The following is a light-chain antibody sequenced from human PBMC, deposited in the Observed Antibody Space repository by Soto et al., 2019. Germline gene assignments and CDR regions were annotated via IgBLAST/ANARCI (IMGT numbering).Light chain of an antibody. CDR2: DAS. J-gene: IGKJ3*01. V-gene: IGKV3-11*02. Sequence: EIEVTQSPATLSLSPGERATLSCRTSQSVGSYLAWYQKKPGQAPRLLIYDASNRATGIPARFSGGGSGRDFTLTISSLEPEDFAVYYCQQYNNWPPFTFGPGTKVDIK. CDR3: QQYNNWPPFT. CDR1: QSVGSY.